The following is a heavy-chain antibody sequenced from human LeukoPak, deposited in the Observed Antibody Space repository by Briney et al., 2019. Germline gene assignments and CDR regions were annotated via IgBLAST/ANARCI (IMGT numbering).Heavy chain of an antibody. CDR3: ARGVVTAILGNYYYYGMDV. J-gene: IGHJ6*02. Sequence: SQTLSLTCAISGDSVSSNSAAWNWIRQSPSRGLEWLGRTYYRSKWYNDYAVSVKSRITINPDTSKNQFSLQLNSVTPEDTAVYHCARGVVTAILGNYYYYGMDVWGQGTTVTVSS. D-gene: IGHD2-21*02. V-gene: IGHV6-1*01. CDR2: TYYRSKWYN. CDR1: GDSVSSNSAA.